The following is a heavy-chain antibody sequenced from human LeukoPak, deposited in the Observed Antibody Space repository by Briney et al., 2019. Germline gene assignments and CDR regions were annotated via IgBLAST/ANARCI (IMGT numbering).Heavy chain of an antibody. Sequence: ASVKVPCKASGYTFAGYYLHWVRQAPGQGLEWMGRINPNSGGTNFAQNFQGRVTMTSDASINTAYMELNSLNSDDAAVYYCARVAPNYPDAFDMWGQGTMVTVSS. CDR2: INPNSGGT. V-gene: IGHV1-2*02. CDR1: GYTFAGYY. CDR3: ARVAPNYPDAFDM. D-gene: IGHD1-7*01. J-gene: IGHJ3*02.